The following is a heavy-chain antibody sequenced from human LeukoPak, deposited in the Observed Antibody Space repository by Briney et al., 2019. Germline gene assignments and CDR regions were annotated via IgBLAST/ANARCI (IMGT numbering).Heavy chain of an antibody. CDR1: GYTFTNYT. CDR2: IDTNTGNP. CDR3: TRGKDSPCYFVY. V-gene: IGHV7-4-1*02. D-gene: IGHD3-10*01. J-gene: IGHJ4*02. Sequence: ASVKVSCKASGYTFTNYTINWVRLAPGQGLEWMGWIDTNTGNPTYAQGFTGRFVFSLDTSVSTTYLQISSLKAEETAVYYCTRGKDSPCYFVYRGQGTPVPASS.